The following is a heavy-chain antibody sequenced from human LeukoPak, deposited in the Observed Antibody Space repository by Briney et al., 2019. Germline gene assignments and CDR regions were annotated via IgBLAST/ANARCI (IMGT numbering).Heavy chain of an antibody. CDR1: GFTFSSYA. CDR3: AKTEYSSSIGADAFDI. D-gene: IGHD6-6*01. V-gene: IGHV3-23*01. CDR2: ISGSGGST. Sequence: GGSLRLSCAASGFTFSSYAMSWVRQAPGKGLEWVSAISGSGGSTYYADSVKGRFTISRDNSKNTLYLQMNSLRAEDTAVYYCAKTEYSSSIGADAFDIWGQGTMVTVSS. J-gene: IGHJ3*02.